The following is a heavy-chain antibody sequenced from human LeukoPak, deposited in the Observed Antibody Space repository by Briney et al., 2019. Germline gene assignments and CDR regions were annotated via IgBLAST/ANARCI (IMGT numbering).Heavy chain of an antibody. J-gene: IGHJ4*02. Sequence: SETLSLTWTVSGDSIINYYWSWIRQPPGKGLEWIGYIYYIGTTNYNPSLKSRVTISIDTSKNQFSLKLSSVTAADTAVYYCAREGVGSSGYYPFDYWGQGILVTVSS. V-gene: IGHV4-59*13. CDR3: AREGVGSSGYYPFDY. CDR1: GDSIINYY. D-gene: IGHD3-22*01. CDR2: IYYIGTT.